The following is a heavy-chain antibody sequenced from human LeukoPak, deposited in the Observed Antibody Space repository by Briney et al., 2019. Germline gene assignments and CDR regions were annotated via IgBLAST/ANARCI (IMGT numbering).Heavy chain of an antibody. J-gene: IGHJ6*02. CDR2: IYPGDSDT. V-gene: IGHV5-51*01. Sequence: GESPKISCKGSGYSFTSYWIGWVRQMPGKGLEWMGIIYPGDSDTRYSPSFQGQVTISADKSISTAYLQWSSLKASDTAMYYCARLGFGSKDYRYGMDVWGQGTTVTVSS. CDR3: ARLGFGSKDYRYGMDV. CDR1: GYSFTSYW. D-gene: IGHD3-10*01.